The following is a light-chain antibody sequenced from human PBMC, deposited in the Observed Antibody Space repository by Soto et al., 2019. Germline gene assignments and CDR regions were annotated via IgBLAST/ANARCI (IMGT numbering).Light chain of an antibody. CDR2: DAS. Sequence: EIVLTQSPDTLSLSPGERATLSCRASQSVNNYLAWYQQKPGQPPRLLIYDASNRATGIPAKFSGSGSGTDFTLTISSLEPEDFAVYYCQHRSNWPLAFGGGTKVEIK. V-gene: IGKV3-11*01. CDR1: QSVNNY. CDR3: QHRSNWPLA. J-gene: IGKJ4*01.